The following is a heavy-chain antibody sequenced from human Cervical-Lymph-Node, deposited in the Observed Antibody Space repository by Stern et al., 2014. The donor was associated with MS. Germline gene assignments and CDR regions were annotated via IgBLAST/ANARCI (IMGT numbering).Heavy chain of an antibody. D-gene: IGHD5-18*01. CDR1: GFTFADYD. V-gene: IGHV3-9*01. J-gene: IGHJ4*02. Sequence: EVQLEESGGGLVQPGRSLRLSCAGSGFTFADYDMHWVRQAPGKGLEWVSGITWNSGGIDYADSVKGRFIISRDNAKNALYLQMNSLRTEDTALYYCAKEPSPRYSYGPHDKWGQGTLVTVSS. CDR2: ITWNSGGI. CDR3: AKEPSPRYSYGPHDK.